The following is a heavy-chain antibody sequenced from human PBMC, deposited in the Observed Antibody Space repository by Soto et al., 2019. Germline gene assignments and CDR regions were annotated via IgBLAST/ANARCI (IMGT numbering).Heavy chain of an antibody. CDR3: ARVYSGYDITGYYYYMDV. V-gene: IGHV4-59*12. J-gene: IGHJ6*03. CDR1: GGSISSYY. D-gene: IGHD5-12*01. CDR2: IYYSGST. Sequence: PSETLSLTCTVSGGSISSYYWSWIRQPPGKGLEWIGYIYYSGSTNYNPSLKSRVTISVDTSKNQFSLKLSSVTAADTAVYYCARVYSGYDITGYYYYMDVWGKGTTVTVSS.